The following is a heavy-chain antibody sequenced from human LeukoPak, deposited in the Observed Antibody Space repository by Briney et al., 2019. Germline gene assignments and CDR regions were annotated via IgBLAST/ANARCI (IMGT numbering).Heavy chain of an antibody. D-gene: IGHD4-17*01. CDR1: GGSVSSGSYY. J-gene: IGHJ4*02. V-gene: IGHV4-61*01. Sequence: SETLSLTCTVSGGSVSSGSYYWSWIRQPPGKGLEWIGYIYYSGSTNYNPSLKSRVTISVDTSKNQFSLKLSSVTAADTAVYYCARDSYGDLNCWGQGTLVTVSS. CDR3: ARDSYGDLNC. CDR2: IYYSGST.